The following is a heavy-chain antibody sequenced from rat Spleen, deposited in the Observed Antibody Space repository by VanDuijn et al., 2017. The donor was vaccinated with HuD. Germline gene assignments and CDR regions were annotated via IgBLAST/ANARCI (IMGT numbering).Heavy chain of an antibody. J-gene: IGHJ2*01. CDR2: ITHTDYNT. D-gene: IGHD4-3*01. V-gene: IGHV5-31*01. CDR1: GFTFNDYW. CDR3: ATQSIIRVPLFDY. Sequence: EVQLVESGGGLVQPGRSLKLSCVASGFTFNDYWMTWIRQAPGKGLEWIASITHTDYNTYYADSVKGRFTISRDNAKSTLYLQMDSLRSEDTATYYCATQSIIRVPLFDYWGQGVMVTVSS.